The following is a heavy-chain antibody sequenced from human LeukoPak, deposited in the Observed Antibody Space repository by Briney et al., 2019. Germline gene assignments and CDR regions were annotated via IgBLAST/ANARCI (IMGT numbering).Heavy chain of an antibody. Sequence: SETLSLTCAVYGGSFSGYYWSWIRQPPGKGLEWIGEINHSGSTNYNPSLKSRVTISVDTSKNQFTLKLSSVTAADTAVYYCARGIVVVPAATAGWFDPWGQGTLVTVSS. D-gene: IGHD2-2*01. CDR2: INHSGST. CDR3: ARGIVVVPAATAGWFDP. CDR1: GGSFSGYY. J-gene: IGHJ5*02. V-gene: IGHV4-34*01.